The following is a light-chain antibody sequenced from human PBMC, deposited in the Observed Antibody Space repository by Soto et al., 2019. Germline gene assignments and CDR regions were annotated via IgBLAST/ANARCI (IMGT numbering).Light chain of an antibody. CDR3: QQRSSWPPT. CDR2: DAS. CDR1: QSIGAY. Sequence: EIVLTQSPATLSLSPGEGATLSCRASQSIGAYLAWYQQKPGQPPRLVIFDASRAAGVAARFSGSGSGTDFTLAISSLEPEDFAVYYCQQRSSWPPTFGGGTKVEIK. V-gene: IGKV3-11*01. J-gene: IGKJ4*01.